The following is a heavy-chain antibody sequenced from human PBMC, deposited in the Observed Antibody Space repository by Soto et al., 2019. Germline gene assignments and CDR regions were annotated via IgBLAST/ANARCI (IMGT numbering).Heavy chain of an antibody. V-gene: IGHV3-15*07. D-gene: IGHD2-8*01. Sequence: PGGSLRLSCAASGFTFTTAWINWVRQAPGKGLEWVGRIKSKTDGGTPDFAAPVKGRFTISRDNSKNTLYLQMNSLRAEDTAVYYCANWATKPSWGQRTLVTVSS. J-gene: IGHJ5*02. CDR1: GFTFTTAW. CDR2: IKSKTDGGTP. CDR3: ANWATKPS.